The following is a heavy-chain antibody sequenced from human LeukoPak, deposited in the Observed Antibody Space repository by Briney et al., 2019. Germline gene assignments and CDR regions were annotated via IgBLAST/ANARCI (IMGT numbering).Heavy chain of an antibody. CDR3: ARVGHCSSTACFIDY. V-gene: IGHV3-74*01. Sequence: GGSLRLSCSASGFAFSTYAMHWVRQAPGKGLVWVSRIESDGGRTDYADSLKGRFTISRDNAKNTLYLEMNSLRAEDTAVYYCARVGHCSSTACFIDYWGQGTLVTVSS. J-gene: IGHJ4*02. D-gene: IGHD2-2*01. CDR1: GFAFSTYA. CDR2: IESDGGRT.